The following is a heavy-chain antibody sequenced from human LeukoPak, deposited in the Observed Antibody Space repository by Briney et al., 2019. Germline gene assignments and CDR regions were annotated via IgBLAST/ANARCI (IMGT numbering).Heavy chain of an antibody. Sequence: ASVKVSCKASGYTFTSYGISWVRQAPGQGLEWMGWISAYNGNTNYAQKLQGRVTMTTDTSTSTAYVELRSLRSDDTAVYYCARLRDIVVVPAAFLDYWGQGTLVTVSS. CDR2: ISAYNGNT. D-gene: IGHD2-2*01. CDR1: GYTFTSYG. V-gene: IGHV1-18*04. J-gene: IGHJ4*02. CDR3: ARLRDIVVVPAAFLDY.